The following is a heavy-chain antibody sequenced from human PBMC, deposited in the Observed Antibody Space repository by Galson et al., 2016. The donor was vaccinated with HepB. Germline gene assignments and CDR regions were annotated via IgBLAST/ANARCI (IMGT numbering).Heavy chain of an antibody. D-gene: IGHD3-3*01. CDR1: GGSVNSGAWY. CDR3: ARGGMVNSYWYFDL. J-gene: IGHJ2*01. Sequence: LSLTCTVSGGSVNSGAWYWSWIRQPPGKGLQWIGYVFYSGSGNTNYNPSLKSRVTISVDTSKNQFSLNLNSVTAADTAVYYCARGGMVNSYWYFDLWGRGTLVTVSS. CDR2: VFYSGSGNT. V-gene: IGHV4-61*08.